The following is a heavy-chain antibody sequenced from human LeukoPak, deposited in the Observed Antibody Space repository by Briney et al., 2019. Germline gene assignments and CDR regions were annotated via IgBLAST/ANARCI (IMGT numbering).Heavy chain of an antibody. CDR1: GGSISSYY. D-gene: IGHD3-16*01. CDR3: ARVGVMITFGGVTRYPFDY. Sequence: SSETLSLTCTVSGGSISSYYWSWIHQPPGKGLEWIGEINHSGSTNYNPSLESRVTISVDTSKNQFSLKLSSVTAADTAVYYCARVGVMITFGGVTRYPFDYWGQGTLVTVSS. CDR2: INHSGST. V-gene: IGHV4-34*01. J-gene: IGHJ4*02.